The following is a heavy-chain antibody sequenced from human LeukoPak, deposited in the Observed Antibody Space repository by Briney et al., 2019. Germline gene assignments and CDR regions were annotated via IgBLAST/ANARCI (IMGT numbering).Heavy chain of an antibody. J-gene: IGHJ4*02. D-gene: IGHD3-10*01. V-gene: IGHV1-18*01. Sequence: ASVKVSCKASGYTFTSYGINWVRQAPGQGLDGMGWISAYYGNTNYAQKLQDRVTMTTDTSTSTAYMELRSLRSDDTAVYYCARSPLITMVRGAEPYYFDYWGQGTLVTVSS. CDR1: GYTFTSYG. CDR3: ARSPLITMVRGAEPYYFDY. CDR2: ISAYYGNT.